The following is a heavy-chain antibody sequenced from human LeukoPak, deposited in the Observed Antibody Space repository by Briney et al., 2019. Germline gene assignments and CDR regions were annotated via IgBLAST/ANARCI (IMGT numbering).Heavy chain of an antibody. CDR2: ISYDGSNK. CDR3: ARAYIVATRHFDY. V-gene: IGHV3-30*04. J-gene: IGHJ4*02. D-gene: IGHD5-12*01. Sequence: GRSLRLSCAASGFTFSSYAMHWVRQAPGEGLEWVAVISYDGSNKYYADSVKGRFTISRDNSKNTLYLQMNSLRAEDTAVYYCARAYIVATRHFDYWGQGTLVTVSS. CDR1: GFTFSSYA.